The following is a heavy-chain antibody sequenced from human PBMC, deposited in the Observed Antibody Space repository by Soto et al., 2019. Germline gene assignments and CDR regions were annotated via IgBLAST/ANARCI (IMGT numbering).Heavy chain of an antibody. CDR3: ARHEADYYYYYGMDV. CDR1: GYSFTSYW. V-gene: IGHV5-51*01. CDR2: IYPGDSDT. Sequence: PGESLKISCKGSGYSFTSYWIGWVRQMPGKGLEWMGIIYPGDSDTRYSPSFQGQVTISADKSISTAYLQWSSLKASDTAMYYCARHEADYYYYYGMDVWGQGTTVTVSS. D-gene: IGHD6-19*01. J-gene: IGHJ6*02.